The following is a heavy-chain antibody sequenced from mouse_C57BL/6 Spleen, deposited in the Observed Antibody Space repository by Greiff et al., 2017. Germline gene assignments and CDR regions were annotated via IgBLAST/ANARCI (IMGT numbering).Heavy chain of an antibody. CDR2: IDPSDSYP. V-gene: IGHV1-50*01. J-gene: IGHJ3*01. CDR3: ARRDYYGSSPAWFAY. Sequence: VQLQQPGAELVKPGASVKLSCKASGYTFTSYWMQWVKQRPGQGLEWIGEIDPSDSYPTYNQKFKGKATLTVDTSSSTAYMQLSSLTSEDSAVYYCARRDYYGSSPAWFAYWGQGTLVTVSA. D-gene: IGHD1-1*01. CDR1: GYTFTSYW.